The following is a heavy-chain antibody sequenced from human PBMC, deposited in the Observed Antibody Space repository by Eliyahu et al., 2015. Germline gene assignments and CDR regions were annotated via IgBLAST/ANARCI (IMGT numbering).Heavy chain of an antibody. CDR1: GGSFSGYY. V-gene: IGHV4-34*01. J-gene: IGHJ4*02. CDR2: INHSGST. Sequence: QVQLQQWGAGLLKPSETLSLTCAXYGGSFSGYYWSWIRQPPGKGLEWIGEINHSGSTNYNPSLKSRVTISVDTSKNQFSLKLSSVTAADTAVYYCARRSGGYGYNYWGQGTLVTVSS. D-gene: IGHD5-12*01. CDR3: ARRSGGYGYNY.